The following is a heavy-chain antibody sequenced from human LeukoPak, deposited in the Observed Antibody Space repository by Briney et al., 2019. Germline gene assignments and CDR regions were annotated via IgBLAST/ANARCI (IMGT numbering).Heavy chain of an antibody. J-gene: IGHJ4*02. V-gene: IGHV4-61*01. CDR1: GGSISSSSYY. D-gene: IGHD3-10*01. CDR2: IYYSGST. Sequence: SETLSLTCTVSGGSISSSSYYWSWIRQPPGKGLEWIGYIYYSGSTNYNPSLKSRVTISVDTSKNEFSLKLSSVTAADTAVYYCARVLYYYGSGSYPAGLDYWGQGTLVTVSS. CDR3: ARVLYYYGSGSYPAGLDY.